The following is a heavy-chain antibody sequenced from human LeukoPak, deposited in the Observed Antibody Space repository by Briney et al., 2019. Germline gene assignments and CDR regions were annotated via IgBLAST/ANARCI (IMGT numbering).Heavy chain of an antibody. Sequence: GGSLRLSCAASGFTFSSYAMHWVRQAPGKGLEWVAVISYDGSNKYYADSVKGRFTISRDNSKNTLYLQMNSLRAEDTAVYYCARDPSRASTFDYWGQGTLVTVSS. CDR3: ARDPSRASTFDY. D-gene: IGHD2-2*01. CDR2: ISYDGSNK. V-gene: IGHV3-30-3*01. J-gene: IGHJ4*02. CDR1: GFTFSSYA.